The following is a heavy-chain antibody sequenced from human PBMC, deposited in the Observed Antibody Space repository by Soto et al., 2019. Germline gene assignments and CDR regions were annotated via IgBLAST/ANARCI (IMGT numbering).Heavy chain of an antibody. D-gene: IGHD3-16*01. CDR2: ISAYNGDT. CDR1: GYTFTNYG. Sequence: QVQLVQSGPEVKKPGASVKVSCKASGYTFTNYGISWVRQAPGQGLEWIGWISAYNGDTNYIQKLQGRVTMTTDTSSSTAYTELRNLRSDDTAVYYCARDGGVNWFDPWGQGTLVTVSS. J-gene: IGHJ5*02. CDR3: ARDGGVNWFDP. V-gene: IGHV1-18*01.